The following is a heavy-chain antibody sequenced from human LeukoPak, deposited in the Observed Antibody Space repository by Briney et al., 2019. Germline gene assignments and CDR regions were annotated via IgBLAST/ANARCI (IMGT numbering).Heavy chain of an antibody. V-gene: IGHV2-5*02. D-gene: IGHD5-12*01. CDR1: GFSLSASGVG. J-gene: IGHJ5*02. CDR3: AHTTSAYSGYDPFDP. Sequence: SGPTLVKPTQTLTLTCTFSGFSLSASGVGVGWIRQPPGKALEWLALIYWDDDKRYSPSLKSRLTITKDTSKNQVLLTMTNMDPVDTATYYCAHTTSAYSGYDPFDPWGQGTLVTVSS. CDR2: IYWDDDK.